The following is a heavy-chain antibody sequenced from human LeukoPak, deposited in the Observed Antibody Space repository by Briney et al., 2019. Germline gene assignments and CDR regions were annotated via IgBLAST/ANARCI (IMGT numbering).Heavy chain of an antibody. V-gene: IGHV4-39*07. Sequence: PSETLSLTCNVSGGSIGNSNFYWGWIRQPPGKGREWIGSLYYSGSTYYNPSLKSRVTISVDTSKNQFSLKLSSVTAADTAVCYCARNYGDYVGSLYYFDYWGQGTLVTVSS. CDR1: GGSIGNSNFY. CDR2: LYYSGST. CDR3: ARNYGDYVGSLYYFDY. J-gene: IGHJ4*02. D-gene: IGHD4-17*01.